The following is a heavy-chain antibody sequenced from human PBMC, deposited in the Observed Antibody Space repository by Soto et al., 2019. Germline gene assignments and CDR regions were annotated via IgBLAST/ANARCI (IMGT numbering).Heavy chain of an antibody. CDR1: GFTFSSYA. D-gene: IGHD3-3*01. V-gene: IGHV3-30-3*01. J-gene: IGHJ4*02. CDR3: ARVRYYDFWIGPDY. CDR2: ISYDGSNK. Sequence: QVQLVESGGGVVQPGRSLRLSCAASGFTFSSYAMHWVRQAPGKGLEWVAVISYDGSNKYYAYSVKGRFTISRDNSKNTLYLQMNSLRAEDTAVYYCARVRYYDFWIGPDYRGQGTLVTVSS.